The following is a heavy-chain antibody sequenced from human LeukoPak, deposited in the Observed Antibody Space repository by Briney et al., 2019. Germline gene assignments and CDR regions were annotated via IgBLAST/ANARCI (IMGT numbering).Heavy chain of an antibody. CDR3: AGELLWFGEFRNWFDP. V-gene: IGHV3-23*01. CDR1: GFIFSSYA. CDR2: ISGSGGST. J-gene: IGHJ5*02. D-gene: IGHD3-10*01. Sequence: SGGSLRLSCAASGFIFSSYAMSWVRQAPGKGLEWVSAISGSGGSTYYADSVKGRFTISRDNSKNTLYLQMNSLRAEDTAVYYCAGELLWFGEFRNWFDPWGQGTLVTVSS.